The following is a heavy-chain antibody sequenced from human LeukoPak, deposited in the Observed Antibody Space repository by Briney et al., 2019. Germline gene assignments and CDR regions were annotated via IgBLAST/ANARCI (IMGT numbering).Heavy chain of an antibody. Sequence: GASVRVSCKASGGTFSIYAISWVRQAPGQGLEWMGRIIPILGIANYAQKFQGRVTITADKSTSTAYMELSSLRSEDTAVYYRANSYCSGGSCSGADYWGQGTLVTVSS. V-gene: IGHV1-69*04. CDR1: GGTFSIYA. CDR2: IIPILGIA. J-gene: IGHJ4*02. D-gene: IGHD2-15*01. CDR3: ANSYCSGGSCSGADY.